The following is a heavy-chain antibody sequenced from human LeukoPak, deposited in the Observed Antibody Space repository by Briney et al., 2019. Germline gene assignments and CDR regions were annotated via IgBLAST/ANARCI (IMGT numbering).Heavy chain of an antibody. CDR3: AKDPYGTRYFDY. D-gene: IGHD2-2*01. CDR2: ISASGGST. CDR1: GFTFSSYA. J-gene: IGHJ4*02. Sequence: GGSLRLSCAASGFTFSSYAMRWIRQAPGKGLEWVSCISASGGSTNYADSVKGRFTISRDNAKNTAYLQMNSLRAEDTAVYYCAKDPYGTRYFDYWGQGTLVTAS. V-gene: IGHV3-23*01.